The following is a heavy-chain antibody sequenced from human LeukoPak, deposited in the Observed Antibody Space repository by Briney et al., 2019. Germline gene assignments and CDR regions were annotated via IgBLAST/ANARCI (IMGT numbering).Heavy chain of an antibody. CDR2: IYHSGST. J-gene: IGHJ3*02. Sequence: SETLSLTCAVSGGSISSGGYSWSWIRQPPGKGLEWIGYIYHSGSTYYNPSLKSRVTISVDRSKNQFSLKLSSVTAADTAVYYCARDGAMGTYAFDIWGQGTMVTVSS. V-gene: IGHV4-30-2*01. CDR3: ARDGAMGTYAFDI. D-gene: IGHD1-7*01. CDR1: GGSISSGGYS.